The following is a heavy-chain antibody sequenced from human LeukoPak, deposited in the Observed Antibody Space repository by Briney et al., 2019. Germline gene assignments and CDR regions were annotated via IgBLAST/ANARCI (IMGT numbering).Heavy chain of an antibody. CDR2: ISAYSGNT. CDR3: ASGQTVMPPRGYYMDV. CDR1: GNTFNSYG. V-gene: IGHV1-18*01. Sequence: ASVKVSCKASGNTFNSYGITWVRQVPGQGLEWMGWISAYSGNTKYAQMLQGRVTMTTDTSTSTAYMELRSLRSDDTAVYYCASGQTVMPPRGYYMDVWGKGTTVTVSS. J-gene: IGHJ6*03. D-gene: IGHD4-17*01.